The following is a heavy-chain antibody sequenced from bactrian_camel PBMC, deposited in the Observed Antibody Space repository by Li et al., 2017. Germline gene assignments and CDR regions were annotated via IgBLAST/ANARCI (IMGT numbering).Heavy chain of an antibody. CDR2: IFGDGSNT. Sequence: VQLVESGGGLVQPGGSLRLSCAASGFSFSGYYMSWVRQAPGKGLEYVASIFGDGSNTSYADSVKGRFTISRDNTENRVYLHLNSLKTEDMAMYYCAKLGRFTIPNMGDLTRGQGTQVTVS. V-gene: IGHV3-2*01. J-gene: IGHJ4*01. D-gene: IGHD4*01. CDR3: AKLGRFTIPNMGDLT. CDR1: GFSFSGYY.